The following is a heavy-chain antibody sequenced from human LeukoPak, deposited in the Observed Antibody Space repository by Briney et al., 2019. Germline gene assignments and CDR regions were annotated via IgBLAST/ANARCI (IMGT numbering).Heavy chain of an antibody. CDR1: GFIFEDYT. CDR3: AKDLTYESSGSVIDN. CDR2: VNWHGTT. D-gene: IGHD3-22*01. Sequence: GGSLRLSCAASGFIFEDYTMHWVRQVPGKTLEWVSLVNWHGTTYYADSLKGRFTISRDNSKNSLYLQMDSLRTKDTAFYYCAKDLTYESSGSVIDNWGLGTLVTVSS. J-gene: IGHJ4*02. V-gene: IGHV3-43*01.